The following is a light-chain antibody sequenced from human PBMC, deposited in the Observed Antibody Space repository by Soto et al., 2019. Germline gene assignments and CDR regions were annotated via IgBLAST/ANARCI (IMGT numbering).Light chain of an antibody. CDR2: GVS. CDR1: QSVRSN. J-gene: IGKJ1*01. CDR3: QQYNNWPPWT. Sequence: EIALTQSPATLSVSPGERATLSCRASQSVRSNLAWYQQKPGQAPRLLIYGVSTRATDIPARFSGSGSGTEFTLTISSLQSEDFAVYYCQQYNNWPPWTFGQGTKVDIK. V-gene: IGKV3-15*01.